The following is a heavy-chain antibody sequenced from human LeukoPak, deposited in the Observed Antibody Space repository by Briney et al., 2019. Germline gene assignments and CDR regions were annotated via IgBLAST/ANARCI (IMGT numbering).Heavy chain of an antibody. CDR1: GGSISSGGYY. J-gene: IGHJ4*02. V-gene: IGHV4-31*03. Sequence: SETLSLTCTVSGGSISSGGYYWSWIRQHPGKGLEWIGYIYYSGSTYYNPSLKSRVTISVDTSKNQFSLKLSSVTAADTAVYYCARGRPERVRGVIITFDYWGQETLVTVSS. CDR2: IYYSGST. D-gene: IGHD3-10*01. CDR3: ARGRPERVRGVIITFDY.